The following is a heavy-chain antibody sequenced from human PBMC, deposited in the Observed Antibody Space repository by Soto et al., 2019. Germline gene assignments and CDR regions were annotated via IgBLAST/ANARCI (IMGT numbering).Heavy chain of an antibody. J-gene: IGHJ6*02. CDR1: GYTFTSYY. V-gene: IGHV1-46*01. Sequence: ASVKVSCKASGYTFTSYYMHWVRQAPGQGLEWMGIINPSGGSTSYAQKFQGRVTMTRDTSTSTVYMELSSLRSEDTAVYYCARDRGSSSSSMNHGMDVWGQGTTVTVSS. CDR3: ARDRGSSSSSMNHGMDV. CDR2: INPSGGST. D-gene: IGHD6-13*01.